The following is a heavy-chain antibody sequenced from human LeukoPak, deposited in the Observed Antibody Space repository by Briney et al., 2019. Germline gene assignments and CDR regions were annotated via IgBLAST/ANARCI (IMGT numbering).Heavy chain of an antibody. CDR3: ARRDYTSVWFDP. V-gene: IGHV5-51*01. Sequence: GESLKISCKASSYNFANYWIGWLRQMPGKGLEWMGLIYPGGSQTIYSPSFQGQVTISVDWSTTTVYLQWSTLKASDTAMYYCARRDYTSVWFDPWGQGTLVTVSS. CDR1: SYNFANYW. J-gene: IGHJ5*02. D-gene: IGHD4-11*01. CDR2: IYPGGSQT.